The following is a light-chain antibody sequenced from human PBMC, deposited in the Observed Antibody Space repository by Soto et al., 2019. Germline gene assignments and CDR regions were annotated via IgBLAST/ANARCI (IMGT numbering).Light chain of an antibody. Sequence: QSVLTQPPSASGSPGQSVTISCTGTSSDVGGYNYVSWYQQHPGKAPKLMIYEVSKRPSGVPDRFSGSKSGNTASLTVSGLQAEDEADYYCRSYAGSNNYVFVTGTKVT. J-gene: IGLJ1*01. CDR2: EVS. CDR1: SSDVGGYNY. V-gene: IGLV2-8*01. CDR3: RSYAGSNNYV.